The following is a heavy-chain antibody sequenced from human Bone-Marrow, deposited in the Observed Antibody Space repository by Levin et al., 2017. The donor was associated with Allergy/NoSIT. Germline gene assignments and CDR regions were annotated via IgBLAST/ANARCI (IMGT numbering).Heavy chain of an antibody. CDR3: TRPRGAGNWLDP. Sequence: GGSLRLSCAAYGFTFSASAIHWVRQCSGKGLEWVGRIRSKANSYATAYSASVKGRFTFSREDARNTAYLQMNSLKTEDTAMYYCTRPRGAGNWLDPWGQGTLVTVSS. CDR2: IRSKANSYAT. J-gene: IGHJ5*02. V-gene: IGHV3-73*01. D-gene: IGHD3-10*01. CDR1: GFTFSASA.